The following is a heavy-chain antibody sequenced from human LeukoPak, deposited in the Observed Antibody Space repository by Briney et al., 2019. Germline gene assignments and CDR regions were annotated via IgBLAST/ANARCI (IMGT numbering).Heavy chain of an antibody. CDR3: ARNRARYWRYSSSWLPRQGAFDI. D-gene: IGHD6-13*01. V-gene: IGHV3-20*01. CDR2: INWNGGST. CDR1: GFTFDDYG. Sequence: PGGSLRLSCAASGFTFDDYGMSWVRQAPGKGLEWVSGINWNGGSTGYADSVKGRFTISRDNAKNSLYLQMNGLRAEDAALYHCARNRARYWRYSSSWLPRQGAFDIWGQGTMVTVSS. J-gene: IGHJ3*02.